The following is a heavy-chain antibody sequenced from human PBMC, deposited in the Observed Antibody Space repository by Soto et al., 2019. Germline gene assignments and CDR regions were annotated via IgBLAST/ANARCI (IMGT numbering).Heavy chain of an antibody. D-gene: IGHD3-22*01. CDR3: ARDGGHYDSSGYYSYYGLDV. J-gene: IGHJ6*02. V-gene: IGHV3-21*01. CDR2: ISSDGNYI. CDR1: GFTISSYI. Sequence: GGSLRLSCAASGFTISSYIMNWVRQAPGKGLEWVSSISSDGNYIYYADSVKGRFTISRDDAKNSLYLQMNSLRAEDTAVYYCARDGGHYDSSGYYSYYGLDVWGQGTTVTVSS.